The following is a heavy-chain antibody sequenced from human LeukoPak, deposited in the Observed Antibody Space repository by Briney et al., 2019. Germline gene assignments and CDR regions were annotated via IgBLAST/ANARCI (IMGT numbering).Heavy chain of an antibody. CDR1: GFTFGDYA. CDR3: TRVPTYYYDSSGLHFDY. J-gene: IGHJ4*02. V-gene: IGHV3-49*04. Sequence: GGSLRLSRTTSGFTFGDYAMSWVRQAPGTGLEWVGFIKSKDYGGTTECAASVKGRFTISRDDSKSIAYLQMNSLKTEDTAVYYCTRVPTYYYDSSGLHFDYWGQGTLVTVSS. D-gene: IGHD3-22*01. CDR2: IKSKDYGGTT.